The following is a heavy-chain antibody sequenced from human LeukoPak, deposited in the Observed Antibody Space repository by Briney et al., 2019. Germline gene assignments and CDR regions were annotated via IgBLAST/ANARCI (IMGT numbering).Heavy chain of an antibody. CDR3: ASLLPAAGNWFDP. D-gene: IGHD6-13*01. Sequence: KSSETLSLTCTVSGGSISSYHWSWIRQPPGKGLEWIGFFYYSGSTNYNPSLKSRVTISVDTSKNQFSLKLSSVTAADTAVYYCASLLPAAGNWFDPWGQGTLVTVSS. V-gene: IGHV4-59*08. CDR1: GGSISSYH. J-gene: IGHJ5*02. CDR2: FYYSGST.